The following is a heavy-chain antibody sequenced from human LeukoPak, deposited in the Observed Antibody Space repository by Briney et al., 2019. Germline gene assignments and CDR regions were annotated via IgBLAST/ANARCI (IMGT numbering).Heavy chain of an antibody. CDR1: GFTFDDYG. CDR2: INWNGGST. V-gene: IGHV3-20*04. D-gene: IGHD3-22*01. J-gene: IGHJ3*01. Sequence: PGGSLRLSCAASGFTFDDYGMSWVRQAPGKGLEWVSGINWNGGSTGYADSVKGRFTISRDNGTNSLYLQMNSLRVEDTALYYCARGGAYVYDSSDYYEDAFDVWGQGTMVTVSS. CDR3: ARGGAYVYDSSDYYEDAFDV.